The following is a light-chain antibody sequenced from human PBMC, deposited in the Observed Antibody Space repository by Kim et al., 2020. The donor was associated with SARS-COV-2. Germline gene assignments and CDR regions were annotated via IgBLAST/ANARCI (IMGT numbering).Light chain of an antibody. CDR2: GAS. Sequence: EIVMTQSPPTLSVSPGERATLSCRASQSVSTSLAWYQQKPGQAPRLLIYGASTRATGIPARFSGSGSGTEFTLTISSLQSEDFAVYYCQHYNNWPPWTFGQGTKVDIK. CDR1: QSVSTS. V-gene: IGKV3-15*01. J-gene: IGKJ1*01. CDR3: QHYNNWPPWT.